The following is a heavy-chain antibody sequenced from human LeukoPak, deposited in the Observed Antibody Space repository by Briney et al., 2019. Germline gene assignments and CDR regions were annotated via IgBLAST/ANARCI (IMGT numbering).Heavy chain of an antibody. J-gene: IGHJ4*02. CDR2: INPNSGDT. CDR1: GYTFTGYY. Sequence: ASVKVSCKASGYTFTGYYMNWVRQAPGQGLEWMGWINPNSGDTNYAQKFQGRVTMARDTSISTAYMELSRLKSDVTAVYYCARGTEYGYFGSYYANFPYWGQGTLVTVSS. CDR3: ARGTEYGYFGSYYANFPY. V-gene: IGHV1-2*02. D-gene: IGHD1-26*01.